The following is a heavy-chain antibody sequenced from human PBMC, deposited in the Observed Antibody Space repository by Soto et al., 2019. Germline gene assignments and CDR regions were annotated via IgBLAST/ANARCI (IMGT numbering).Heavy chain of an antibody. CDR2: ISYDGSNK. V-gene: IGHV3-30-3*01. J-gene: IGHJ4*02. Sequence: PGGSLRLSCAASGFTFSSYAMHWVRQAPGKGLEWVAVISYDGSNKYYADSVKGRFTISRDNSKNTLYLQMNSLRAEDTAVYYCARSRPIAAAGDYWGQGTLVTVSS. CDR1: GFTFSSYA. D-gene: IGHD6-13*01. CDR3: ARSRPIAAAGDY.